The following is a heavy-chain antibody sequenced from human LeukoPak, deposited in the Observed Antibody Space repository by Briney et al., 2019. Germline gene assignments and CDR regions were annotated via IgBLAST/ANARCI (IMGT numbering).Heavy chain of an antibody. CDR2: ISGSGGST. D-gene: IGHD6-25*01. V-gene: IGHV3-23*01. CDR1: GASTSSYY. CDR3: AKDLWSSGTLDY. Sequence: PGETLSLTCTVSGASTSSYYWSWVRQAPGKGLEWVSAISGSGGSTYYADSVKARFTISRDNSKNTLYLQMNSLRAEDTAVYYCAKDLWSSGTLDYWGQGTLVTVSS. J-gene: IGHJ4*02.